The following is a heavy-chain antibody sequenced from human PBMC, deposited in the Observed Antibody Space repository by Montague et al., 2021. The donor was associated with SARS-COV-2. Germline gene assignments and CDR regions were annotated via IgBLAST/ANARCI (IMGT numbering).Heavy chain of an antibody. CDR3: ARVHSGSYYDFVDH. D-gene: IGHD1-26*01. CDR2: ISYDGSNK. CDR1: GFTFSSYA. Sequence: SLRLSCAASGFTFSSYAMHWVRQAPGKGLEWVAAISYDGSNKYYADSLKGRFTISRDNSKNTLYLQMNSLRAEDTAVYYCARVHSGSYYDFVDHWGQGTLVTVSS. V-gene: IGHV3-30*04. J-gene: IGHJ4*02.